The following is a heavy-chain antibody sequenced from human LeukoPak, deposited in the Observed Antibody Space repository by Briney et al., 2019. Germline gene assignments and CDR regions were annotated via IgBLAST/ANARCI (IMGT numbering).Heavy chain of an antibody. V-gene: IGHV4-39*07. D-gene: IGHD2-21*01. CDR2: IYYSGST. J-gene: IGHJ4*02. Sequence: SETLSHTCTVSGGSISSSSYYWGWIRQPRGKGLEWIGSIYYSGSTYYNPSLKSRVTISVDTSKNQFSLKLSSVTAADTAVYYCARRGGDGPFDYWGQGTLVTVSS. CDR3: ARRGGDGPFDY. CDR1: GGSISSSSYY.